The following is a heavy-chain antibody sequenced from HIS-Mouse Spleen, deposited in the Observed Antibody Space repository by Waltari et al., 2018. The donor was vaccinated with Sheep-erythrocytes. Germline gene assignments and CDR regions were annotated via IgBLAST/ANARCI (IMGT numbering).Heavy chain of an antibody. CDR3: ARRGSGWYFDY. CDR1: GGSISSSSYY. J-gene: IGHJ4*02. CDR2: IYYSGRT. Sequence: QLQLQESGPGLVKPSETLSLTCTVSGGSISSSSYYWGWIRQPPGKGLEWIGRIYYSGRTYYNPSLKSRVSISVDTSKNQFSLKLSSVTAADTAVYYCARRGSGWYFDYWGQGTLVTVSS. D-gene: IGHD6-19*01. V-gene: IGHV4-39*01.